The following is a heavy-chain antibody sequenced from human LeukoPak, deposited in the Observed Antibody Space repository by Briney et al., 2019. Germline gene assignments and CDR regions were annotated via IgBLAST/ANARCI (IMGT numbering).Heavy chain of an antibody. CDR3: ASLRGAYGSGDYFDY. CDR2: INPSGGST. J-gene: IGHJ4*02. CDR1: GYTSTSYY. Sequence: ASVKVSCKASGYTSTSYYMHWVRQAPRQGLEWMGIINPSGGSTSYAQKFQGRVTMTRDTSTSTVYMELSSLRSEDTAVYYCASLRGAYGSGDYFDYWGQGTLVTVSS. D-gene: IGHD5-12*01. V-gene: IGHV1-46*01.